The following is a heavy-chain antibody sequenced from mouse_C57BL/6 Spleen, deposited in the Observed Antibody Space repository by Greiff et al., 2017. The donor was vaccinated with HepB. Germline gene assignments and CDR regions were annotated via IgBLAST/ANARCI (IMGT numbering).Heavy chain of an antibody. CDR3: ARRDYYGSSYEGYWYFDV. J-gene: IGHJ1*03. CDR1: GFSLSTSGMG. D-gene: IGHD1-1*01. CDR2: IYWDDDK. V-gene: IGHV8-12*01. Sequence: QVTLKVSGPGILQSSQTLSLTCSFSGFSLSTSGMGVSWIRQPSGKGLEWLAHIYWDDDKRYNPSLKSRLTISKDTSRNQVFLKITSVDTADTATYYCARRDYYGSSYEGYWYFDVWGTGTTVTVSS.